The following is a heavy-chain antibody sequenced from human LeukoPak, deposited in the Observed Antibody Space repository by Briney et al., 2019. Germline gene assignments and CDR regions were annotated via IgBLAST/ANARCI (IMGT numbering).Heavy chain of an antibody. D-gene: IGHD6-19*01. V-gene: IGHV3-30*18. CDR1: GFTFRSYG. J-gene: IGHJ4*02. Sequence: GRSLRLSRAASGFTFRSYGMHWVRQAPGRGLEWVAVISYDGSNKYYADSVKGRFTISRDNSKNTLYLQMNSLRAEDTAVYYCAKDSSGWIEYYFDYWGQGTLVTVSS. CDR2: ISYDGSNK. CDR3: AKDSSGWIEYYFDY.